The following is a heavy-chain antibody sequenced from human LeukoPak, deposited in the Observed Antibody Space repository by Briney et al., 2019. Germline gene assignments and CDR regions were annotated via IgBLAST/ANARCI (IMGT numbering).Heavy chain of an antibody. V-gene: IGHV3-9*01. Sequence: PGGSLRLSCAASGFTFDDYAMHWVRQAPGKGLEWVSGISWNSGSIGYADSVKGRFTISRDNAKNSLYLQMSSLRAEDTALYYCARIGYWGQGTLVTVSS. CDR3: ARIGY. CDR2: ISWNSGSI. D-gene: IGHD2-15*01. J-gene: IGHJ4*02. CDR1: GFTFDDYA.